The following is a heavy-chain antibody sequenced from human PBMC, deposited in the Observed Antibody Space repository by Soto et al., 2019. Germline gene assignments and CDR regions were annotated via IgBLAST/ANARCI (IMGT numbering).Heavy chain of an antibody. V-gene: IGHV4-39*01. CDR1: GASISSYNY. CDR2: IIYSGDI. D-gene: IGHD5-12*01. CDR3: VRPAQWIIRAY. Sequence: QLQLQLSGPGLVKPSETLSLTCNVSGASISSYNYWGWFRQPPGKGLEWIGGIIYSGDIMYNPSPRSRLTLFVATSRNRFSLKLSSATAADTAVYYCVRPAQWIIRAYWGQGSLVTVSS. J-gene: IGHJ4*02.